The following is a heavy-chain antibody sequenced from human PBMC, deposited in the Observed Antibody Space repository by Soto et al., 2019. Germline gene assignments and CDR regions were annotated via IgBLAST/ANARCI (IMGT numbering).Heavy chain of an antibody. CDR2: VYYTGRT. J-gene: IGHJ5*02. D-gene: IGHD6-19*01. CDR1: GGPISSGGSP. Sequence: QVQLQESGPGLVKPSETLSLTCTVSGGPISSGGSPWTWIRQFPGRGLEWIGYVYYTGRTLYTPSLKSRVSISVDASQTQSSLSLSSVTAADTAVYYGARFETLAGSFGWFDPWGLGTLVIVSS. V-gene: IGHV4-31*03. CDR3: ARFETLAGSFGWFDP.